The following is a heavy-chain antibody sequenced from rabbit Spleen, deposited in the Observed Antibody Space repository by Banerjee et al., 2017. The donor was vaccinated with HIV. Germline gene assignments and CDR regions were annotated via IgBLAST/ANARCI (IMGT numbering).Heavy chain of an antibody. V-gene: IGHV1S45*01. CDR2: IAGGSSGNS. D-gene: IGHD4-1*01. J-gene: IGHJ4*01. Sequence: QEQLEESGGGLVQPEGSLTLTCTASGFSFSSSVYMCWVRQAPGKGLEWIACIAGGSSGNSFYAGWAKGRFTITRSPSLNTVTLQLNSLTVADTATYFCARHVSSSGWGGDLLGPGTLVTVS. CDR1: GFSFSSSVY. CDR3: ARHVSSSGWGGDL.